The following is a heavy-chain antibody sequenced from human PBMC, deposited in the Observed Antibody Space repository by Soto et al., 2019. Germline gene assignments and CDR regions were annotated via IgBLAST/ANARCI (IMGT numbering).Heavy chain of an antibody. J-gene: IGHJ4*02. CDR1: GGSISSGGYY. CDR2: SYYSGST. V-gene: IGHV4-31*03. CDR3: ARLGVCSGGSCYSDSDY. D-gene: IGHD2-15*01. Sequence: QVQLQESGPGLVKPSQTLSLTCTVSGGSISSGGYYWSWIRQHPGKGLGWIVYSYYSGSTYYNPSLKSRVTISVDTSKNQFSLKVSSVTAADTAVYYCARLGVCSGGSCYSDSDYWGQGTLVTVSS.